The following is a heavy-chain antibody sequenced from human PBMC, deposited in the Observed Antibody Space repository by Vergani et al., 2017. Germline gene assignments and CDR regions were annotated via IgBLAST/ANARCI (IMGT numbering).Heavy chain of an antibody. D-gene: IGHD6-13*01. CDR1: GGSISSYY. J-gene: IGHJ4*02. Sequence: QVQLPESGPGLVKPSETLSLTCPVSGGSISSYYWSWIRQPPGKGLEWIGYIYYSGRTNYNPSLKSRVTISVDTSKNQFSLKLSSVTAADTAVYYCAREAYPAAVLDYWGQGTLVTVSS. CDR3: AREAYPAAVLDY. CDR2: IYYSGRT. V-gene: IGHV4-59*01.